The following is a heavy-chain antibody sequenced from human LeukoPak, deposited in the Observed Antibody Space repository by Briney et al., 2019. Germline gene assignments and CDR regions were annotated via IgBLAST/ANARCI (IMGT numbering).Heavy chain of an antibody. J-gene: IGHJ6*03. CDR1: DFSFSDSW. V-gene: IGHV3-30*02. D-gene: IGHD6-13*01. CDR2: IRFDGSNK. Sequence: PGGSLRLSCIASDFSFSDSWMTWVRKAPGKGLEWVASIRFDGSNKDYADSVKGRLTISRDNSKNTLYLQMNSLRTKDTAMYYCAKDGPSAAGYYYYMDVWGKGTTVTVSS. CDR3: AKDGPSAAGYYYYMDV.